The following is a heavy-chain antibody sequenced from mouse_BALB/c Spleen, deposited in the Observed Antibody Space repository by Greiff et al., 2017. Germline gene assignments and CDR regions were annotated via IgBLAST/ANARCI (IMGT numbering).Heavy chain of an antibody. CDR1: GYTFTNYW. CDR2: IYPGGGYT. D-gene: IGHD2-4*01. J-gene: IGHJ4*01. V-gene: IGHV1-63*02. Sequence: QVQLQQSGAELVRPGTSVKISCKASGYTFTNYWLGWVKQRPGHGLEWIGDIYPGGGYTNYNEKFKGKATLTADTSSSTAYMQLSSLTSEDSAVYFCARLGITTDYYAMDYWGQGTSVTVSS. CDR3: ARLGITTDYYAMDY.